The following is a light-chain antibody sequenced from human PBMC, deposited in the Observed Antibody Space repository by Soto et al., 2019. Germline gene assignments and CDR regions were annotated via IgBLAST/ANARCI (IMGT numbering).Light chain of an antibody. CDR1: QSVSSN. Sequence: EIVMTQSPATLSVSPGERATLSCRASQSVSSNLAWHQQKPGQAPRLLIYGASTRATGIPVRFSGSGSGTEFTLTISSLQSEDFAVYYCQQYNNWPRHTFGQGTRLEIK. CDR2: GAS. J-gene: IGKJ5*01. CDR3: QQYNNWPRHT. V-gene: IGKV3-15*01.